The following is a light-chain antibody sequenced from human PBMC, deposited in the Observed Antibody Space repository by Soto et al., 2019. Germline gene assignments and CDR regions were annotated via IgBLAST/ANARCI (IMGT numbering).Light chain of an antibody. Sequence: EIVLTQSPATLSLSPGERATLSCWASQSVNAYFDWYQHKPGQAPRLLIYDASNRATGIPARFSGSGSGTDVTLTISSLEPEEVAVYYCQQRNNWPFTFGGGTKVEIK. CDR3: QQRNNWPFT. V-gene: IGKV3-11*01. CDR1: QSVNAY. CDR2: DAS. J-gene: IGKJ4*01.